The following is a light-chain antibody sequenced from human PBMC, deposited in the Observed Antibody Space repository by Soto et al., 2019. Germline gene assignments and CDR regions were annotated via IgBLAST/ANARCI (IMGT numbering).Light chain of an antibody. J-gene: IGLJ2*01. V-gene: IGLV2-14*01. CDR2: DVD. CDR3: SSYPSSSTVV. CDR1: SSDVGSYNY. Sequence: QSALTQPASISGSPGQSITISCTGTSSDVGSYNYVSWYQQHPSKAPKLMIYDVDNRPSGVSYRFSGSKSGKTASLTISGLQAEDEADYYCSSYPSSSTVVFGGGTKLTVL.